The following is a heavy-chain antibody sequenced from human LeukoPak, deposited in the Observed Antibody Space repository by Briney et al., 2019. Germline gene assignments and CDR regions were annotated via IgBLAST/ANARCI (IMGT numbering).Heavy chain of an antibody. D-gene: IGHD5-24*01. V-gene: IGHV3-30*18. J-gene: IGHJ4*02. Sequence: PGRSLRLSCAASGFPFHDHDMYWVRQTPGKGLEWVALISHGGGKEHYAESVKGRFTISRDNSRNTVYLQMSSLRSDDTAIYCCAKTLDGFWPQFDFWGQGTLLTVSS. CDR3: AKTLDGFWPQFDF. CDR2: ISHGGGKE. CDR1: GFPFHDHD.